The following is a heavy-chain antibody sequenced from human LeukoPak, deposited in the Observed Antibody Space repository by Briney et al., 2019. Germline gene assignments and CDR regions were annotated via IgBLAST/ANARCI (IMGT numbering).Heavy chain of an antibody. CDR1: GYTFTICG. V-gene: IGHV1-18*01. Sequence: ASVTLSRKASGYTFTICGVSWVRHAHGQGLEEMVWISAYNGNTNYAQKLQGRVTMTTDTSTSTAYMELRSLRSDDTAVYYCARDTRNYDYVWGSPDYWGQGTLVTVSS. CDR3: ARDTRNYDYVWGSPDY. J-gene: IGHJ4*02. D-gene: IGHD3-16*01. CDR2: ISAYNGNT.